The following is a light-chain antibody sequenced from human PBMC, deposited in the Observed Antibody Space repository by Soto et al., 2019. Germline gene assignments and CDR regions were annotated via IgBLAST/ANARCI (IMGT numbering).Light chain of an antibody. V-gene: IGLV2-8*01. CDR3: TSYSGVNQVL. Sequence: QSALTQPPSASGSPGQSVTISCTGTSSDVGNYNYVSWYHQHPGKAPRLMIYQVNKRPSGVPDRFSGSKSGNTASLTVSGLQAEDEADYYCTSYSGVNQVLFGGGTKLTVL. CDR2: QVN. CDR1: SSDVGNYNY. J-gene: IGLJ3*02.